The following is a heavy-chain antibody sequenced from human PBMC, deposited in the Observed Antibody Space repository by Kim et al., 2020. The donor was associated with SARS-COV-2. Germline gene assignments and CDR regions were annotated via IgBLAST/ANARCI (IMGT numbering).Heavy chain of an antibody. J-gene: IGHJ5*02. D-gene: IGHD6-25*01. CDR3: ARVVYDGAAEWFDP. V-gene: IGHV1-2*02. CDR2: INPNSGGT. CDR1: GYTFTGYY. Sequence: ASVKVSCKASGYTFTGYYMHWVRQAPGQGLEWMGWINPNSGGTNYAQKFQGRVTMTRDTSISTAYMELSRLRSDDTAVYYCARVVYDGAAEWFDPWGQGTLVTVSS.